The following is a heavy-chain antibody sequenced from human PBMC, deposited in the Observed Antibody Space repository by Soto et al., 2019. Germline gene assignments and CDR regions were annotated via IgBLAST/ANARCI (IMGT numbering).Heavy chain of an antibody. V-gene: IGHV4-59*01. CDR1: GGSISSYY. D-gene: IGHD3-22*01. CDR2: IYYSGST. CDR3: ARDRGSHYDSSGYSYYYYYYGMDV. J-gene: IGHJ6*02. Sequence: SLTCTVSGGSISSYYWSWIRQPPGKGLEWIGYIYYSGSTNYNPSLKSRVTISVDTSKNQFSLKLSSVTAADTAVYYCARDRGSHYDSSGYSYYYYYYGMDVWGQGTTVTVSS.